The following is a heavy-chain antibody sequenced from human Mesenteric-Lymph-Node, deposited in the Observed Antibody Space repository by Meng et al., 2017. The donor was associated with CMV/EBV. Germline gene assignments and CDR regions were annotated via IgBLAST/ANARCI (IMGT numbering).Heavy chain of an antibody. CDR1: FSNYG. V-gene: IGHV3-30*02. CDR2: LVFDGNKT. D-gene: IGHD2-2*01. CDR3: AKDRRESCSSARCYYGMDV. Sequence: FSNYGLHWVRQAPGKGLEWLAFLVFDGNKTYYADSVKGRFTISRDNSKKTLYLQMNSLRGEDTAVYYCAKDRRESCSSARCYYGMDVWGQGTTVTVSS. J-gene: IGHJ6*02.